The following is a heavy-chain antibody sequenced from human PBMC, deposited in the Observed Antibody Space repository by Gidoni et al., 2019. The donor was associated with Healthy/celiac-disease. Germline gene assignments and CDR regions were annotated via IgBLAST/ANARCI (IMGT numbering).Heavy chain of an antibody. J-gene: IGHJ4*02. CDR2: ISWNSGSI. CDR3: ARGPGGGYDLGSFDY. Sequence: EVQLVESGGGLFQHGRSLRLSCAASGFTFDVYAMHWARQAPGKGREWVSGISWNSGSIGYADSVKGRFTISRDNAKNYLYLQMNSLRAEDTAVYYCARGPGGGYDLGSFDYWGQGTLVTVSS. V-gene: IGHV3-9*01. CDR1: GFTFDVYA. D-gene: IGHD5-12*01.